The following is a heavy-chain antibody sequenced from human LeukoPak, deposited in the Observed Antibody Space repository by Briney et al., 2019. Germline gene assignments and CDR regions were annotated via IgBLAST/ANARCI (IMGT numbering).Heavy chain of an antibody. CDR1: GGSFSDYY. J-gene: IGHJ3*02. V-gene: IGHV3-11*06. CDR2: ISDSSGYT. D-gene: IGHD1-26*01. Sequence: PSETLSLTCAVYGGSFSDYYLTWIRQAPGKGLEWVSYISDSSGYTKDADSVKGRFTISRDNAKNSLYLHMNSLRAEDTAVYYCARYRVGGSYVFDIWGRGTMVTVSS. CDR3: ARYRVGGSYVFDI.